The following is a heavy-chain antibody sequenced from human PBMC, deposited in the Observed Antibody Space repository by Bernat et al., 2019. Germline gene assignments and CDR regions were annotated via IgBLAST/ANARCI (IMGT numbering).Heavy chain of an antibody. J-gene: IGHJ6*02. CDR2: IYSNGAT. V-gene: IGHV3-66*01. Sequence: EVQLVESGGGLVQPGGSLRLSCAVSGFTVSSNYMSWVRQAPGKGLEWVSVIYSNGATHYADSVKGRFAISRDNSNNTFYLQMNCLRAEDTAMYYCAKESGDAGMARLDVWGQGTTVTVSS. CDR1: GFTVSSNY. CDR3: AKESGDAGMARLDV. D-gene: IGHD5-18*01.